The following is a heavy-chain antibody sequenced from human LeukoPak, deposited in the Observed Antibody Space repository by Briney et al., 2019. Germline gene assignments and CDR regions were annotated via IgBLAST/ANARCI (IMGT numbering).Heavy chain of an antibody. Sequence: SGGSLRLSCVASGFTFSSYAMSWVRQAPGKGLEWVSTITGSGGNTFYADPVKGRLAVSRDNSKNTLYLQMNSLRAEDTAVYYCAKTGQFDYWGQGTLATVSS. V-gene: IGHV3-23*01. CDR3: AKTGQFDY. CDR1: GFTFSSYA. D-gene: IGHD7-27*01. J-gene: IGHJ4*02. CDR2: ITGSGGNT.